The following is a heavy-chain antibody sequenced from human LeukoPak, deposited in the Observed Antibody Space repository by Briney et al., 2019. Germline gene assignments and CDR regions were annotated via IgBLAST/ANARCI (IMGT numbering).Heavy chain of an antibody. V-gene: IGHV4-59*01. CDR1: GGSISSYY. J-gene: IGHJ6*02. D-gene: IGHD2-15*01. CDR2: IYYSGST. Sequence: SETLSLTCTVSGGSISSYYWSWNRQPPGKGLEWIGYIYYSGSTNYNPSLKSRVTISVDTSKNQFSLKLSSVTAADTAVYYCARVRKYCSGGSCYYYGMDVWGQGTTVTVSS. CDR3: ARVRKYCSGGSCYYYGMDV.